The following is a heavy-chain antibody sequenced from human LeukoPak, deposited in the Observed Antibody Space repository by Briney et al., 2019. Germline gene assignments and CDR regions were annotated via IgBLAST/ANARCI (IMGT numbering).Heavy chain of an antibody. CDR2: IYYSGST. CDR1: GGSVSSSSYY. Sequence: PSETLSLTCTVSGGSVSSSSYYWGWIRQPPGKGLEWIGYIYYSGSTYYNPSLKSRFTISVDTSNNQFSLKLSSVTAADTAVYYCARGEEWLLDFDYWGQGTLVTVSS. J-gene: IGHJ4*02. CDR3: ARGEEWLLDFDY. D-gene: IGHD3-3*01. V-gene: IGHV4-39*07.